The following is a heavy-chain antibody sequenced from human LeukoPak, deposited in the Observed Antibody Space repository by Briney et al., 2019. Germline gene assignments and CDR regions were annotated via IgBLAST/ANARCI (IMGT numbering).Heavy chain of an antibody. CDR1: GFTFSTYA. CDR3: STGGGTHDY. J-gene: IGHJ4*02. V-gene: IGHV3-23*01. D-gene: IGHD2-15*01. CDR2: ISGSGGST. Sequence: GGSLRLSCAASGFTFSTYAMSWVRQAPGKGLEWVSAISGSGGSTYYAVSVKGRFTISRDDSKNTLYLQMNSLKTEDTAVYYCSTGGGTHDYWGQGTLVTVSS.